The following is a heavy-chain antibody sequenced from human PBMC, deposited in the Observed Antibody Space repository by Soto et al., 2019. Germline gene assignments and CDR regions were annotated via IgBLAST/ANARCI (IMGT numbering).Heavy chain of an antibody. CDR3: ARDFWSGYYLYYYMDV. V-gene: IGHV3-33*01. D-gene: IGHD3-3*01. CDR1: GFTFSSYG. Sequence: GSLRLSCASSGFTFSSYGMHWVRQAPGKGLEWVSFIWYSGSNKYYADSVKGRFTISRDNAKNSLYLQMNSLRAEDTAVYYCARDFWSGYYLYYYMDVWDKGTTVTVSS. CDR2: IWYSGSNK. J-gene: IGHJ6*03.